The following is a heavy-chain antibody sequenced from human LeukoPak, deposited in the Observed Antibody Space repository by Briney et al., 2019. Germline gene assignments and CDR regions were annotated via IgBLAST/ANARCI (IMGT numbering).Heavy chain of an antibody. D-gene: IGHD1-26*01. J-gene: IGHJ5*02. CDR1: GGSISSYY. Sequence: SETLSLTCTVSGGSISSYYWSWVRQPPGKGLEWIGYIYYSGSTNYNPSLKSRVTISVDTSKNQFSLKLSSVTAADTAVYYCAREGGSYPNWLDPWGQGTLVTVSS. CDR2: IYYSGST. V-gene: IGHV4-59*01. CDR3: AREGGSYPNWLDP.